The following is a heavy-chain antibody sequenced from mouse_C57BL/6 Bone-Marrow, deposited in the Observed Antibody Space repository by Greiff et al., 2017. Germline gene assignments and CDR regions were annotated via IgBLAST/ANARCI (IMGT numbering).Heavy chain of an antibody. Sequence: QVQLQQPGAELVMPGASVKLSCKASGYTFTSYWMHWVKQRPGHGLEWIGEIDPSDSYTNYNQKFKGKSTLTVDKSSSTAYMQLSSLTSEDSAVYYCARDGSSYNYAMDYWGQGTSVTVSS. CDR2: IDPSDSYT. V-gene: IGHV1-69*01. CDR3: ARDGSSYNYAMDY. D-gene: IGHD1-1*01. J-gene: IGHJ4*01. CDR1: GYTFTSYW.